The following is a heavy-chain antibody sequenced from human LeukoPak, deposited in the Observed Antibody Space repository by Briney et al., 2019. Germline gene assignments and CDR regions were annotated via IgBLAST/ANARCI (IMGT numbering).Heavy chain of an antibody. CDR1: GGSISSYY. CDR3: ARSRSWFDP. D-gene: IGHD2-2*01. CDR2: IYYSGST. J-gene: IGHJ5*02. V-gene: IGHV4-59*08. Sequence: SETLSLTCTVSGGSISSYYWSWIRQPPGKGLEWIGYIYYSGSTNYNPSLKSRVTISVDTSKNQFSLKLSSVTAADTAVYYCARSRSWFDPWGQGTLVTVSS.